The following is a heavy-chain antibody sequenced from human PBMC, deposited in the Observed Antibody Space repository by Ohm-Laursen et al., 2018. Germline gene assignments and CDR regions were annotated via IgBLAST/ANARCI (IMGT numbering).Heavy chain of an antibody. CDR1: GFTFSSYW. Sequence: SLRLSCAASGFTFSSYWMSWVRQAPGKGLEWVANIKQDGSEKYYVDSVKGRFTISRDNAKNSLYLQMNGLRAEDTAVYYCARVSGAGYGSNAFDIWGQGTMVTVSS. V-gene: IGHV3-7*01. J-gene: IGHJ3*02. D-gene: IGHD3-10*01. CDR2: IKQDGSEK. CDR3: ARVSGAGYGSNAFDI.